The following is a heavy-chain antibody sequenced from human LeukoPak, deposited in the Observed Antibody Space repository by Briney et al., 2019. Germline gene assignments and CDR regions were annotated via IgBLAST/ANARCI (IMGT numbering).Heavy chain of an antibody. J-gene: IGHJ4*02. D-gene: IGHD3-10*01. Sequence: LRLSCSVSGDSIRRAGYDWTWIRLRPGKGLEWIGYIHNSGNTYYNPSLGSRVTMSLDMSQNQFSLSLISLTAGDNAVYFCARGSYFWDNYYKGTDHRGRGTLVIVSS. CDR3: ARGSYFWDNYYKGTDH. CDR1: GDSIRRAGYD. CDR2: IHNSGNT. V-gene: IGHV4-31*03.